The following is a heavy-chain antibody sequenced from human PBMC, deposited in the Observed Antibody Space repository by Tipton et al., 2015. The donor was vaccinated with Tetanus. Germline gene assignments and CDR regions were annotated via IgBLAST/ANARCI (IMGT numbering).Heavy chain of an antibody. Sequence: VQLVQSGAEVKKPGESLKISCKGSGYSFTSYWIGWVRQMPGKGLEWMGIIYPGDSDTRYSPSFQGQVTISADKSISTAYLQWSSLKASDTAMYYCARTHIVVVTAIAEEAFDIWGQGTMVTVSS. V-gene: IGHV5-51*01. CDR1: GYSFTSYW. D-gene: IGHD2-21*02. CDR2: IYPGDSDT. CDR3: ARTHIVVVTAIAEEAFDI. J-gene: IGHJ3*02.